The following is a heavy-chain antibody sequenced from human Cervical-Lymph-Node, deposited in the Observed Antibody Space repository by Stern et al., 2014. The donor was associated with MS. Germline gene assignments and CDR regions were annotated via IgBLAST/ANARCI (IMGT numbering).Heavy chain of an antibody. CDR1: GFSLNTAGTR. CDR2: IDWDDAK. J-gene: IGHJ4*02. CDR3: ARSLAGVFDF. Sequence: ESGPALIKPKQALTLTCTFSGFSLNTAGTRVTWIRQSPGKALEWLAGIDWDDAKFSRSSLKTRLTITKDTSKSQVVLTLTNMDPVDTATYYCARSLAGVFDFWGQGAMVTVSS. V-gene: IGHV2-70*04.